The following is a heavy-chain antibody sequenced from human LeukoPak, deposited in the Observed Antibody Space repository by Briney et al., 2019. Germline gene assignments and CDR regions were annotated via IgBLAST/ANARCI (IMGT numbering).Heavy chain of an antibody. CDR2: IWHDGSHK. CDR3: ARVIFGSGSYPDF. D-gene: IGHD3-10*01. CDR1: GFSFDTYA. V-gene: IGHV3-33*01. Sequence: GGSLRLSCAASGFSFDTYAMHWVRQAPGQGLEWVALIWHDGSHKFYSNSVRGQFTISRDNSKNTVYLQMNNLRPDDTAVYYCARVIFGSGSYPDFWGQGTLVTVSS. J-gene: IGHJ4*02.